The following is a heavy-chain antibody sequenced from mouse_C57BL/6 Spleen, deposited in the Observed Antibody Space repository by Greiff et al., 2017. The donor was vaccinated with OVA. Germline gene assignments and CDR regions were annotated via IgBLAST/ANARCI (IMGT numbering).Heavy chain of an antibody. CDR3: ARSTTVVAYSAMDY. CDR1: GFTFSDYG. J-gene: IGHJ4*01. CDR2: ISRGSSTI. Sequence: VQLKESGGGLVKPGGSLKLSCAASGFTFSDYGMHWVRQAPEKGLEWVAYISRGSSTIYYADTVKGRFTFSRDNAKNTLFLQMTSLRSEDTAMYYCARSTTVVAYSAMDYWGQGTSVTVSS. D-gene: IGHD1-1*01. V-gene: IGHV5-17*01.